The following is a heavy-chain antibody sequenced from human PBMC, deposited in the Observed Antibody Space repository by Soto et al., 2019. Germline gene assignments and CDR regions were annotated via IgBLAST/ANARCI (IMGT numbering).Heavy chain of an antibody. D-gene: IGHD5-12*01. Sequence: ASVKVSCKASGYTFTGYYMHWVRQAPGQGLEWMGWINPNSGGTNYAQKFQGWVTMTRDTSISTAYMELSRLRSDDTAVYYCAREPKWLPHRAGPYYYYGMDVWGQGTTVTVSS. CDR1: GYTFTGYY. J-gene: IGHJ6*02. CDR3: AREPKWLPHRAGPYYYYGMDV. V-gene: IGHV1-2*04. CDR2: INPNSGGT.